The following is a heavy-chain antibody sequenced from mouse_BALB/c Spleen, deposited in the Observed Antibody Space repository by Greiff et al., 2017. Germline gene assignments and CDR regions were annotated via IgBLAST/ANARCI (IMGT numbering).Heavy chain of an antibody. CDR3: ARGDYYGSSYNDY. CDR2: ISDGGSYT. V-gene: IGHV5-4*02. D-gene: IGHD1-1*01. Sequence: EVQLVESGGGLVKPGGSLKLSCAASGFTFSDYYMYWVRQTPEKRLEWVATISDGGSYTYYPDSVKGRFTISRDNAKNNLYLQMSSLKSEDTAMYYCARGDYYGSSYNDYWGQGTTLTVSS. CDR1: GFTFSDYY. J-gene: IGHJ2*01.